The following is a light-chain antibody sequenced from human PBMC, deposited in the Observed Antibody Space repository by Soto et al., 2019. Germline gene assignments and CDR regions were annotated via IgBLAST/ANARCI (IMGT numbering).Light chain of an antibody. Sequence: VVMTQSQATLSVSPGERATLSCRASQSVSSNLAWYQQKPGQAPRLLIYGASTRATGIPARFSGSGSGTEFTLTISSLQSEDFAVYYCQQYNNWPQTFAQGTKVAIK. CDR2: GAS. CDR1: QSVSSN. J-gene: IGKJ1*01. CDR3: QQYNNWPQT. V-gene: IGKV3-15*01.